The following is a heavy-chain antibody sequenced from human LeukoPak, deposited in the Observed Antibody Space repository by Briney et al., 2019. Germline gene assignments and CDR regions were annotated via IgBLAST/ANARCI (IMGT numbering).Heavy chain of an antibody. Sequence: ASVKVSCKASGGTFSSYAISWVRQAPGQGLGWMGRIIPIFGIANYAQKFQGRGTITADKSTSTAYMELSSLRSEDTAVYYCATTGSGYEDFDYWGQGTLVTVSS. CDR3: ATTGSGYEDFDY. CDR2: IIPIFGIA. J-gene: IGHJ4*02. D-gene: IGHD5-12*01. CDR1: GGTFSSYA. V-gene: IGHV1-69*04.